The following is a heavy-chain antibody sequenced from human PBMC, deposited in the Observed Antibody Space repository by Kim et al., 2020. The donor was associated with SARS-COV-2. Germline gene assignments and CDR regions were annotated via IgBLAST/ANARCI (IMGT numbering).Heavy chain of an antibody. J-gene: IGHJ4*02. D-gene: IGHD6-19*01. CDR2: T. CDR3: ARIISGAGNY. Sequence: TNAAGSGKGRCSISRDNAKNALYLHMNSLRAEDTAVYYCARIISGAGNYWGQGTLVTVSS. V-gene: IGHV3-74*01.